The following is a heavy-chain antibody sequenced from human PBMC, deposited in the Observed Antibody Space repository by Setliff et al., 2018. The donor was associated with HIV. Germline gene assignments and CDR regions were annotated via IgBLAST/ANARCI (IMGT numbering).Heavy chain of an antibody. D-gene: IGHD3-22*01. J-gene: IGHJ4*02. Sequence: SETLSLTCTVSRGSIKYYFWSWIRQPPGKGLECIGHISYSGTTNYNPSLESRVSISVDTSKNQFSLELKSVTAADTAVYYCARDSDGSSYYHFAHWSQGTLVTVSS. CDR2: ISYSGTT. CDR3: ARDSDGSSYYHFAH. V-gene: IGHV4-59*01. CDR1: RGSIKYYF.